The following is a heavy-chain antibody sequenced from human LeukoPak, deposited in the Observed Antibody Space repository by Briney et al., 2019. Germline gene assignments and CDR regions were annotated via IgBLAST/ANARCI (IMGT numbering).Heavy chain of an antibody. CDR1: GGSISSHY. CDR3: ATIKRGSIFGYFDF. D-gene: IGHD5-18*01. CDR2: LFESVNT. J-gene: IGHJ4*02. V-gene: IGHV4-59*11. Sequence: EASETLSLTCTVSGGSISSHYWSWIRQPPGKGLEWIAYLFESVNTKDNPSLQSRLTLSADTSKNQFSLRLSSVTAADTAVYYCATIKRGSIFGYFDFWGQGIKVTVSS.